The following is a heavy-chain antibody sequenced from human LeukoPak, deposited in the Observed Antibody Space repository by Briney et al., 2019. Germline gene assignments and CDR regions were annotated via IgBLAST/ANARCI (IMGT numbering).Heavy chain of an antibody. J-gene: IGHJ3*02. CDR1: GFSLSTSGMR. D-gene: IGHD4-17*01. V-gene: IGHV2-70*04. CDR3: ARNPTVTGAFDI. Sequence: ESGPTLVNPTQTLTLTCTFSGFSLSTSGMRVSWIRQPPGKALVWLARIDWDDDKFYSTSLKTRLTISKDTSKNQVVLTMTNMDPVDTATYYCARNPTVTGAFDIWGQGTMVTVSS. CDR2: IDWDDDK.